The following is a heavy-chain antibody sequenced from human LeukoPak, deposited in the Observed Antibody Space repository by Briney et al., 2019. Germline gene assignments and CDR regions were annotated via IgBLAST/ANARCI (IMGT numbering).Heavy chain of an antibody. CDR3: ARRWNYGRNYYIDV. CDR1: GGSFSNYY. D-gene: IGHD1-7*01. CDR2: INDSGRI. V-gene: IGHV4-34*01. J-gene: IGHJ6*03. Sequence: ASETPSLTCAVYGGSFSNYYWSWIRQPPGKGLEWIGEINDSGRINYNPSLLSRVTVSVDPSTNQFSQSLTSVTATDTAVYYCARRWNYGRNYYIDVWGKGATVSVSS.